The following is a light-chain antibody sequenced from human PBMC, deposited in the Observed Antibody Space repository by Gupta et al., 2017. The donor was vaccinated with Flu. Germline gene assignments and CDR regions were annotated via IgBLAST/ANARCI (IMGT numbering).Light chain of an antibody. CDR3: QQSYSSPYT. CDR2: SIS. CDR1: QPVGTY. V-gene: IGKV1-39*01. J-gene: IGKJ2*01. Sequence: DIQMTQSPSSLSAAVGDRVSITCRASQPVGTYLNWYQQKPGQAPKALVYSISSLESGVSSRFIGSGSGTEFTLIISSLQPEDFATYICQQSYSSPYTFGQGTKVEI.